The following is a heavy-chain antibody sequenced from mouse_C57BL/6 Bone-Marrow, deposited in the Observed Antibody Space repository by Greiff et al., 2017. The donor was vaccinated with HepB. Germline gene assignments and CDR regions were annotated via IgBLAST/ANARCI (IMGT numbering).Heavy chain of an antibody. V-gene: IGHV1-22*01. J-gene: IGHJ4*01. CDR1: GYTFTDYN. CDR3: AREGTYYSNCYAMDY. D-gene: IGHD2-5*01. Sequence: EVQLQQSGPELVKPGASVKMSCKASGYTFTDYNMHWVKQSHGKSLEWIGYINPNNGGTSSNQKFKGKATLTVNKSSSTAYMELRSLTSEDSAVYYCAREGTYYSNCYAMDYWGQGTSVTVSS. CDR2: INPNNGGT.